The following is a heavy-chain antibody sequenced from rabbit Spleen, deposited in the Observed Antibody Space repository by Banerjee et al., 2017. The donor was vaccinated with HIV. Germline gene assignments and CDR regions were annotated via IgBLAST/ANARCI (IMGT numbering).Heavy chain of an antibody. CDR1: GLDSSNSYW. CDR3: ARDTSTSFSSYGMDL. CDR2: IDVVRSGST. D-gene: IGHD1-1*01. Sequence: QSLEESGGGLVKPGASLTLTCKASGLDSSNSYWMCWVRQAPGKGLEWIACIDVVRSGSTYYTSWAKGRFTISKTSSTTVTLQMTSLTAADTATYFCARDTSTSFSSYGMDLWGQGTLVTVS. V-gene: IGHV1S40*01. J-gene: IGHJ6*01.